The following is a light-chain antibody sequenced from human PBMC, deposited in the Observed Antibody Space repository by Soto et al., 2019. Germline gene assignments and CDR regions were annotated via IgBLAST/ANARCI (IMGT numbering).Light chain of an antibody. J-gene: IGLJ1*01. CDR3: CSYAGRSTYV. V-gene: IGLV1-40*01. CDR2: GNS. Sequence: QSVLTQPPSVSGAPGQRVTISCTGSSSNIGAGYDVHWYQQLPGTAPKLLIYGNSNRPSGVPDRFSGSKSGTSASLAITGLQAEDEADYYCCSYAGRSTYVLXTGTKVTVL. CDR1: SSNIGAGYD.